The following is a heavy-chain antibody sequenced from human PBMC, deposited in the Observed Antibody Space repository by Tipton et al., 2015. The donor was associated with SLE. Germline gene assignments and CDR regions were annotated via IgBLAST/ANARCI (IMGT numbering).Heavy chain of an antibody. CDR2: IYRTGTT. J-gene: IGHJ4*02. CDR1: GGPISSYY. V-gene: IGHV4-59*04. D-gene: IGHD1-26*01. CDR3: ARSWSGRREFDY. Sequence: TLSLTCTVSGGPISSYYWSWIRQPPGKGLQWIACIYRTGTTYVNPSLKSRVSMSMDTSNNRFSLTMTSLTVADTAVYYCARSWSGRREFDYWGPGTLVTVSS.